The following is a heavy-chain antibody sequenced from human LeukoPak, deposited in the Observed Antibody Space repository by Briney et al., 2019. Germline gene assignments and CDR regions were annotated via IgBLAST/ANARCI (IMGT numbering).Heavy chain of an antibody. Sequence: GGSLRLSCAASGFTFSSYWMSWVRQAPGKGLEWVANIKQDGSEKYYVDSVKGRFTISRDNSKNTLYLQMNSLRAEDTAVYYCAKTPVGELLHWFDPWGQGTLVTVSS. CDR3: AKTPVGELLHWFDP. D-gene: IGHD1-26*01. CDR2: IKQDGSEK. V-gene: IGHV3-7*03. J-gene: IGHJ5*02. CDR1: GFTFSSYW.